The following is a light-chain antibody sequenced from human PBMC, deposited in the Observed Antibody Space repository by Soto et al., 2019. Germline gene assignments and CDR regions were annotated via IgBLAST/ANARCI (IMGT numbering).Light chain of an antibody. CDR2: AVS. Sequence: QSALTQPASVSGSPGQSITISCSGTSSDIGSYDHVAWYQQFPGKSPKLIIYAVSDRPSGVSDRFSGSKSGISASLTISGLQTEDEADYYCISYTDGQSYLFGTGTKV. CDR3: ISYTDGQSYL. CDR1: SSDIGSYDH. V-gene: IGLV2-14*03. J-gene: IGLJ1*01.